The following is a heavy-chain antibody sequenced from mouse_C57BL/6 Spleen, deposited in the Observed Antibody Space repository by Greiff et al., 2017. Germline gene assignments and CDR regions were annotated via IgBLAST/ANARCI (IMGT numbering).Heavy chain of an antibody. CDR2: ISSGGSYT. CDR1: GFTFSSYG. Sequence: EVNVVESGGDLVKPGGSLKLSCAASGFTFSSYGMSWVRQTPDKRLEWVATISSGGSYTYYPDSVKGRFTISRDNAKNTLYLQMSSLKSEDTAMYYCARNLDYWGQGTTLTVSS. CDR3: ARNLDY. J-gene: IGHJ2*01. V-gene: IGHV5-6*01.